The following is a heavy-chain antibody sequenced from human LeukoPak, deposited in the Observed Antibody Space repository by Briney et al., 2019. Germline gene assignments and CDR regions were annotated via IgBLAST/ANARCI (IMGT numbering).Heavy chain of an antibody. CDR1: GGSISSSSYY. CDR2: IYYSGST. Sequence: SETLSLTCTVSGGSISSSSYYWGWIRQPPGRGLEWIGSIYYSGSTYYNPSLKSRVTMSVDTSKNQFSLKLSSVTAADTAVYYCARGVYCSSTSCQLHFDYWGQGTLVTVSS. J-gene: IGHJ4*02. D-gene: IGHD2-2*01. CDR3: ARGVYCSSTSCQLHFDY. V-gene: IGHV4-39*07.